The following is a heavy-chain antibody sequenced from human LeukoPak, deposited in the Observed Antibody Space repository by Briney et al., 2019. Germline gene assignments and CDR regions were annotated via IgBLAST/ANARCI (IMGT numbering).Heavy chain of an antibody. D-gene: IGHD1-26*01. CDR1: GLSFSTCG. Sequence: GGSLRLSCAASGLSFSTCGMHWVRQAPCKGLEWVAFIRYDGGDKYYADSVKDRFTISRDNSKNTLYLQLNSLIAEDTAVYYCTKDWSSGSFNRAFDYWGQGTLVTVSS. V-gene: IGHV3-30*02. CDR3: TKDWSSGSFNRAFDY. J-gene: IGHJ4*02. CDR2: IRYDGGDK.